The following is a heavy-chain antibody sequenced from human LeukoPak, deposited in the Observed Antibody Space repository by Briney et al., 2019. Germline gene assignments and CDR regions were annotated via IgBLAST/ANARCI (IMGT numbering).Heavy chain of an antibody. V-gene: IGHV1-2*02. Sequence: ASVKVSCKASGYTFTGYYMHWVRQAPGQGLEWMGWINPNSGGTNYAQKFQGRVTMTRDTSISTAYMELSRLRSDDTAVYYCAGDLPLYYSTSNKNWFDPWGQGTLVTVSS. CDR3: AGDLPLYYSTSNKNWFDP. CDR2: INPNSGGT. J-gene: IGHJ5*02. D-gene: IGHD3-10*01. CDR1: GYTFTGYY.